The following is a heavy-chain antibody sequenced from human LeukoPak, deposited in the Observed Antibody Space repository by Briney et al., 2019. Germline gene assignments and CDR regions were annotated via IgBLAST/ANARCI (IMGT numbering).Heavy chain of an antibody. D-gene: IGHD6-13*01. V-gene: IGHV4-28*05. CDR2: IYYSGSI. Sequence: SDTLSLTCAVSGYSISSSNWWGWIRQPPGKGLEWIGYIYYSGSIYYNPSLKSRVTISVDTSKNQFSLKLSSVTAADTAVYYCARAYSSSWYFNWFDPWGQGTLVTVSS. CDR3: ARAYSSSWYFNWFDP. CDR1: GYSISSSNW. J-gene: IGHJ5*02.